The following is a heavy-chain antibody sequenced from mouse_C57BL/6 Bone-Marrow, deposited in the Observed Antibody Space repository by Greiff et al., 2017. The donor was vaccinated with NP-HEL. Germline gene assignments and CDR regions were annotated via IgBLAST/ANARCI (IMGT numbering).Heavy chain of an antibody. J-gene: IGHJ3*01. CDR2: ISYDGSN. Sequence: EVKVEESGPGLVKPSQSLSLTCSVTGNSITSGYYWNWIRQFPGNKLEWMGYISYDGSNNYNPSLKNRISITRDTSKNQFFLKLNSVTTEDTATYYCAREGGYYGSPFAYWGQGTLVTVSA. CDR1: GNSITSGYY. V-gene: IGHV3-6*01. CDR3: AREGGYYGSPFAY. D-gene: IGHD1-1*01.